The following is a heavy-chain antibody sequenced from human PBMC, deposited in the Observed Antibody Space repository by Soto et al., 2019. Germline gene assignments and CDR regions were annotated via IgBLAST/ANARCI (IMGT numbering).Heavy chain of an antibody. CDR3: ARGAY. V-gene: IGHV3-7*01. Sequence: GGSLRLSCAVSGFTLSTEWMSWVRQAPGKGLEWVATIKEDGSATYYVDSVKGRFTISRDNAKNSLYMQMNSLRAGDTAVYYCARGAYWGHGTLVTVSS. CDR2: IKEDGSAT. J-gene: IGHJ4*01. CDR1: GFTLSTEW.